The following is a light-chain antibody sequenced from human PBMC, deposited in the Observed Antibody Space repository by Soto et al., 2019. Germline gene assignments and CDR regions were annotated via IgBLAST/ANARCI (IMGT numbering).Light chain of an antibody. CDR1: SSNIGGNT. Sequence: QSVLTQPPSASGTPGQRVTISCSGSSSNIGGNTVNWYQQLPGTAPKLLIYSNNQRPSGVPDRFSGSKSGTSASLAISGLQSEEEADYYCAAWDDSLNGHWVFGGGTKLTVL. CDR3: AAWDDSLNGHWV. J-gene: IGLJ3*02. V-gene: IGLV1-44*01. CDR2: SNN.